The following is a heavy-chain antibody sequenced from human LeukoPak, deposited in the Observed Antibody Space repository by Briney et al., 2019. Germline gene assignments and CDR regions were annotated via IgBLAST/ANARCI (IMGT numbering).Heavy chain of an antibody. CDR2: IYYSGST. V-gene: IGHV4-59*01. Sequence: SETLSLTCTVSGGSISNYYWNWLRQPPGKGLEWIGDIYYSGSTNYNPSLKSRVTISVDTSKNQFSLKLSSVTAADTAVYYCARDPHYWGQGTLVTVSS. J-gene: IGHJ4*02. CDR3: ARDPHY. CDR1: GGSISNYY.